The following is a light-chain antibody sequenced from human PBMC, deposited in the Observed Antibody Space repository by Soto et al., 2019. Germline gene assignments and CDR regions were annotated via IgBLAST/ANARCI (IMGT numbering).Light chain of an antibody. J-gene: IGLJ2*01. V-gene: IGLV2-14*01. CDR3: CSYTTSSTLI. CDR2: KVS. Sequence: QSVLTQPASVSGSPGQSITISCTGTTSDVGGYNYVSWYQQHPGKAPKLMISKVSNRPSGVSDRFSGSKSGNTASLTISGLQAEDEADYYCCSYTTSSTLIFGGGAKLTVL. CDR1: TSDVGGYNY.